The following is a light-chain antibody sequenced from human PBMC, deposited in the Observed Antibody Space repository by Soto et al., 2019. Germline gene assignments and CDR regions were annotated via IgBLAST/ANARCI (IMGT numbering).Light chain of an antibody. CDR1: SSDVGNYIF. V-gene: IGLV2-14*01. CDR3: VSYTASASSV. J-gene: IGLJ1*01. Sequence: QSALTQPASVSGSPGQSITISCTGTSSDVGNYIFVSWYRQHPGKAPKLMIYDINTRPSGVSNRFSGSKSGNTASLTISGLHAEDEDDYYCVSYTASASSVFGTGTKLTVL. CDR2: DIN.